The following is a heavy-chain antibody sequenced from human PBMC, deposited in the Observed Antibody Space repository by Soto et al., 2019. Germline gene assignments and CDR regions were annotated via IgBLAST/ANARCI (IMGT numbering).Heavy chain of an antibody. CDR2: ISYDGSNK. J-gene: IGHJ3*02. V-gene: IGHV3-30-3*01. CDR1: GFTFRSYA. CDR3: ARSPIVAKIPMKGAFDI. D-gene: IGHD5-12*01. Sequence: QVQLVESGGGGVQPGRSLRLSCAASGFTFRSYAMHWVRQAPGTGLEWVAVISYDGSNKYYADSVKGRFTISRDNSKNTLYLQMNSLRAEDTAVYYCARSPIVAKIPMKGAFDIWGQGTMVTVSS.